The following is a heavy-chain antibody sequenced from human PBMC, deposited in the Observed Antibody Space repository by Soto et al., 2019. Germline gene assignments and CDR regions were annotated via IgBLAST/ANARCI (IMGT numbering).Heavy chain of an antibody. CDR3: ARGGGVGVAGSAAFEM. J-gene: IGHJ3*02. V-gene: IGHV1-2*02. Sequence: QLHLVQSGAVVKKPGASVTVSCSASGYPVTAYYMHWVRQAPGRGLEWMGGINPATGAAKYTQTFQGRGTITRDTSTRTVFMEMGGLTSGDPAGFYWARGGGVGVAGSAAFEMWGQGTVVTVSS. CDR1: GYPVTAYY. CDR2: INPATGAA. D-gene: IGHD3-3*01.